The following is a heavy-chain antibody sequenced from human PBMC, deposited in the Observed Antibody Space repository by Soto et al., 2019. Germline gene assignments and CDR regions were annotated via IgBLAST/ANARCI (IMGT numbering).Heavy chain of an antibody. CDR3: ARGPAVWFGELSYFDY. CDR2: IWHDGSNK. Sequence: GGSLRLSCAASGFTFSTYGMHWVRQAPGKGLEWGAGIWHDGSNKNYADTVMGRFTISRDNSKNTLYLQMDSLRADDTAVYYCARGPAVWFGELSYFDYWGQGTLVTVSS. CDR1: GFTFSTYG. J-gene: IGHJ4*02. V-gene: IGHV3-33*01. D-gene: IGHD3-10*01.